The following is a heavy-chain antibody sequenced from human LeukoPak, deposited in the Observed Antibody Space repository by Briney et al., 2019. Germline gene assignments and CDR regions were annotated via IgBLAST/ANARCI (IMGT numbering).Heavy chain of an antibody. V-gene: IGHV1-69*05. CDR3: ARAGGWNYVTEYYYMDV. D-gene: IGHD1-7*01. CDR2: IIPIFGTA. CDR1: GGTFSSYA. J-gene: IGHJ6*03. Sequence: SVKVSCKASGGTFSSYAISWVRQAPGQGLEWMGGIIPIFGTANYAQKFQGRVTITTDESTSTAYMELSSLRSEDTAVYCCARAGGWNYVTEYYYMDVWGKGTTVTVSS.